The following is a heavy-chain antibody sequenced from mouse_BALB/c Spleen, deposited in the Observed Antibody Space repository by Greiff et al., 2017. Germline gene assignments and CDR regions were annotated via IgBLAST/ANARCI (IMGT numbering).Heavy chain of an antibody. CDR1: GDSITSGY. CDR3: ARGTTARAWFAY. CDR2: ISYSGST. V-gene: IGHV3-8*02. J-gene: IGHJ3*01. Sequence: EVQRVESGPSLVKPSQTLSLTCSVTGDSITSGYWNWIRKFPGNKLEYMGYISYSGSTYYNPSLKSRISITRDTSKNQYYLQLNSVTTEDTATYYCARGTTARAWFAYWGQGTLVTVSA. D-gene: IGHD1-2*01.